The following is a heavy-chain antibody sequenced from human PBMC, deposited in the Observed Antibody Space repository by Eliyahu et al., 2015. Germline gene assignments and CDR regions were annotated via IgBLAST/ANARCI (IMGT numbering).Heavy chain of an antibody. Sequence: QVQLQESGPGLVKPSXTLSLTCTVPXGSISSYXWXWVRXPPGEGLEWXGYIYTSGSTNYNPSLKSRVTISVDTSKNQFSLKLSSVTAADTAVYYCARLDGWYRAFDYWGQGTLVTVSS. CDR3: ARLDGWYRAFDY. D-gene: IGHD6-19*01. CDR1: XGSISSYX. V-gene: IGHV4-4*09. J-gene: IGHJ4*02. CDR2: IYTSGST.